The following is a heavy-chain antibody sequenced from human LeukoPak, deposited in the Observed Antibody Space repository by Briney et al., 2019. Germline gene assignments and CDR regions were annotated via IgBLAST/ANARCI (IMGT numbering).Heavy chain of an antibody. D-gene: IGHD3-22*01. J-gene: IGHJ6*03. CDR1: GYTFTSYG. CDR2: IIPIFGTA. Sequence: ASVKVSCKASGYTFTSYGISWVRQAPGQGLEWMGGIIPIFGTANYAQKFQGRVTITADESTSTAYMELSSLRSEDTAVYYCARVRYYDSTTGYYYYMDVWGKGTTVTISS. V-gene: IGHV1-69*13. CDR3: ARVRYYDSTTGYYYYMDV.